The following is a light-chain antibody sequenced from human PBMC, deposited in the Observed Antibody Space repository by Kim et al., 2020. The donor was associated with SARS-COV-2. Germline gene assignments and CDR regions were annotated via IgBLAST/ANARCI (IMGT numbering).Light chain of an antibody. CDR1: QSVSSN. V-gene: IGKV3-15*01. CDR2: GAS. Sequence: EIVMTQSPATLSVSPGERATLTCRASQSVSSNLAWYQQKPGQAPRLLIYGASTRATGIPARISGSGSETDFTLTISSLQSEDFAVYYCQQYTNWPPYTFGQGTKLEI. CDR3: QQYTNWPPYT. J-gene: IGKJ2*01.